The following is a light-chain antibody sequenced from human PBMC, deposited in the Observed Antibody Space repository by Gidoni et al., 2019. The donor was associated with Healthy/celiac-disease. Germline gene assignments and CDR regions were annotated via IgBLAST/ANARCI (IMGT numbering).Light chain of an antibody. V-gene: IGLV2-23*02. CDR2: EVS. CDR3: CSYAGSDVV. Sequence: QSALTQPASGAGSPGQSITISCTGTSSDVGSYNLVSWYQQHPGKAPKLMIYEVSKQPSGVSNRFSGSKSGNTASLTISGLQAEDEADYYCCSYAGSDVVFGGGTKLTVL. J-gene: IGLJ2*01. CDR1: SSDVGSYNL.